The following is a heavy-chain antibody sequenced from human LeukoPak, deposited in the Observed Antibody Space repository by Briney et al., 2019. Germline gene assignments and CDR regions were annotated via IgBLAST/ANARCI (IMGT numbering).Heavy chain of an antibody. Sequence: SVKVSCKASGGTFSSYATSWVRQAPGQGLEWMGGIIPIFGTANYTQKFQGRVTITTDESTSTAYMELSSLRSEDTAVYYCARDGYDSSGYYPRFDYWGQGTLVTVSS. V-gene: IGHV1-69*05. J-gene: IGHJ4*02. CDR1: GGTFSSYA. D-gene: IGHD3-22*01. CDR3: ARDGYDSSGYYPRFDY. CDR2: IIPIFGTA.